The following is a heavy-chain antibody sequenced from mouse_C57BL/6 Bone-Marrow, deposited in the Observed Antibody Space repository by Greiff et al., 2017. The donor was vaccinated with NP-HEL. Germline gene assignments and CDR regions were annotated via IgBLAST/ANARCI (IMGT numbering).Heavy chain of an antibody. D-gene: IGHD2-4*01. J-gene: IGHJ1*03. CDR1: GFNINDDY. CDR3: TTFYYDYGSWYVGV. Sequence: VLLLQSGAELVRPGASVKLSCTASGFNINDDYMHWVKQRTEQGLVWIGWIDPENGDTEYASKFQGKATIPAATYSNTAYLQLSSLTSEDTAVYYCTTFYYDYGSWYVGVWGRGTTVTVSS. V-gene: IGHV14-4*01. CDR2: IDPENGDT.